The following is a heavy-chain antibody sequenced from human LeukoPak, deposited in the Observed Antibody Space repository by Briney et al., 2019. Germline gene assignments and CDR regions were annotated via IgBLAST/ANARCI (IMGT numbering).Heavy chain of an antibody. CDR1: ADSISSRY. CDR3: ASLPFVSSGSKFDY. V-gene: IGHV4-59*11. J-gene: IGHJ4*02. Sequence: SETLSLTCTVSADSISSRYCSWIRQPPGKGLEWIGYIHYSGTTNYNPSLKSRVTISVDTSKKQFSLKLKSVTAANTAVYYCASLPFVSSGSKFDYWGQGTLVTVSS. CDR2: IHYSGTT. D-gene: IGHD3-22*01.